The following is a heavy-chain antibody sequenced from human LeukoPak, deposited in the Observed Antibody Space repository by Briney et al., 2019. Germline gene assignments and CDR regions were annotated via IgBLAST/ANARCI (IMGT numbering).Heavy chain of an antibody. D-gene: IGHD6-19*01. CDR1: GGSITTIFYF. V-gene: IGHV4-39*07. J-gene: IGHJ5*02. CDR2: IYYGGTT. Sequence: SETLSLTCSVSGGSITTIFYFWGWIRQPPGNRLEWIASIYYGGTTQYNPSLKSRATISIDTSNNRFSLRLTSATAADTAVYYCARWSSDWENNYFDPWGQGILVTVSS. CDR3: ARWSSDWENNYFDP.